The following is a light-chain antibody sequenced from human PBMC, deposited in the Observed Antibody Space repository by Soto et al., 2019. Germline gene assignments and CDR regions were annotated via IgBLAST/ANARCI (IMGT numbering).Light chain of an antibody. CDR2: SNN. CDR1: SSNIGSNT. Sequence: QSVLTQPPSASGTPGQRVTISCSGSSSNIGSNTVNWYQQLPGTAPKLLIYSNNQRPSWVPDRFSGSKSGTSASLAISGLQSEDEADYYCAAWDDSLNAPVFGGGTKLTV. J-gene: IGLJ2*01. V-gene: IGLV1-44*01. CDR3: AAWDDSLNAPV.